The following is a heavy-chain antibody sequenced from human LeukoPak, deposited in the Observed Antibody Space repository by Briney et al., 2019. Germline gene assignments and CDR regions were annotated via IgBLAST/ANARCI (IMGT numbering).Heavy chain of an antibody. CDR3: ARDERLNDFWSGYYLKYNWFDP. V-gene: IGHV3-30*03. CDR1: GFTFSSYG. D-gene: IGHD3-3*01. Sequence: PGGSLRLSCAASGFTFSSYGMHWVRQAPGKGLEWVAVISYDGSNKYYADSVKGRFTISRDNSKNTLYLQMNSLRAEDTAVYYCARDERLNDFWSGYYLKYNWFDPWGQGTLVTVSS. J-gene: IGHJ5*02. CDR2: ISYDGSNK.